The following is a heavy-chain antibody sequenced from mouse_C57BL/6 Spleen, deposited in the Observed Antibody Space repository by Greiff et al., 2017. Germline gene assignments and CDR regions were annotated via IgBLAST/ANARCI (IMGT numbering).Heavy chain of an antibody. D-gene: IGHD5-1*01. V-gene: IGHV3-6*01. Sequence: EPGPGLVKPSQSLSLTCSVTGYSITSGYYWNWIRQFPGNKLEWMGYISYDGSNNYNPSLKTRISITRETAKNQFFLKLNSGTTEDTATYYCARGGGSTDYWGQGTTLTVSA. CDR3: ARGGGSTDY. CDR1: GYSITSGYY. J-gene: IGHJ2*01. CDR2: ISYDGSN.